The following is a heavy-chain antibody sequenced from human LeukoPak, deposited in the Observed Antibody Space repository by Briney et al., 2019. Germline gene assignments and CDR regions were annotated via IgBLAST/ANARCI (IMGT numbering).Heavy chain of an antibody. V-gene: IGHV3-23*01. CDR1: GFTFSSYW. J-gene: IGHJ4*02. Sequence: PAGGSLRLSCAASGFTFSSYWMSWIRQAPGKGLEWVSGISGSGDRTYYADSVKGRFTISRDNSKDTLFLQMNSLRAEDTALYYCVKVSFVRGIGAADPFDFWGQGTLVTVSS. CDR2: ISGSGDRT. CDR3: VKVSFVRGIGAADPFDF. D-gene: IGHD6-13*01.